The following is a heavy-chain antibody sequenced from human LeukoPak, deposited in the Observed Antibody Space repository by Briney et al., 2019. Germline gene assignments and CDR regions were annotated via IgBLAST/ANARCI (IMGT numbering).Heavy chain of an antibody. V-gene: IGHV3-30*02. CDR2: IRYDGSNK. CDR3: AKRSAVTYYYYMDV. D-gene: IGHD5-18*01. CDR1: GFTFSSYG. Sequence: PGGSLRLSCAASGFTFSSYGMHWVRQAPGKGLEWVAFIRYDGSNKYYADSVKGRFTISRDNSKNTLYLQMNSLRAEDTAVYYCAKRSAVTYYYYMDVWGKGTTVTVSS. J-gene: IGHJ6*03.